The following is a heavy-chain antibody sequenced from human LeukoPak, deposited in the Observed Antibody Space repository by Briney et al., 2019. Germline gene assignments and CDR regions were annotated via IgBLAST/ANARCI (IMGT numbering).Heavy chain of an antibody. J-gene: IGHJ4*02. D-gene: IGHD3-10*01. CDR2: IKSKTDGGTT. V-gene: IGHV3-15*01. Sequence: GGSLRLSCAASGFTFINAWRTWVRQAPGEGLEWGGRIKSKTDGGTTDYAAPVNGRFTISRDDSKNTLYLQMNSLKTEDTAVYYCSTVTEDYGSGSFGFWGQGTLVTVSS. CDR3: STVTEDYGSGSFGF. CDR1: GFTFINAW.